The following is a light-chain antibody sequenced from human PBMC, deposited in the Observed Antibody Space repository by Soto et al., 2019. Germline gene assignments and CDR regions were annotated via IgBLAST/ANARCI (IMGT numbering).Light chain of an antibody. CDR1: QSVGSN. Sequence: EIVMTQSPATLSVSPGERATLSCRASQSVGSNLAWFQQRPGQAPRLLIYGASTRATGIPARFSASGSGTEFTLTISSLQSEDFAVYYCQQYNNWPPEKAFGQGTQVEIK. J-gene: IGKJ1*01. CDR2: GAS. CDR3: QQYNNWPPEKA. V-gene: IGKV3-15*01.